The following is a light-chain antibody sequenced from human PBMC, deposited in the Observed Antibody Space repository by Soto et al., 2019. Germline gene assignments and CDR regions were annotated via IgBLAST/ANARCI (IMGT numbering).Light chain of an antibody. Sequence: QPVLTQAPSASGTPGQRVTISCSGSSSNIGSNYVYWYQQLPGTAPKLLIFRNNQRPSGVPARFSGSKSGTSASLAISGLRSEDEADYYCAAWDDSLSGWLFGGGTKVTVL. CDR1: SSNIGSNY. V-gene: IGLV1-47*01. J-gene: IGLJ3*02. CDR3: AAWDDSLSGWL. CDR2: RNN.